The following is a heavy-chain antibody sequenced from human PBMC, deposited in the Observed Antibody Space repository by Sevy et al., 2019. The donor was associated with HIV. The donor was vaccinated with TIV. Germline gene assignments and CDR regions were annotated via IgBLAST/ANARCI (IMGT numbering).Heavy chain of an antibody. V-gene: IGHV3-30*03. J-gene: IGHJ6*02. CDR3: ARGTDFWSGYPPTGYYYYYGMDV. Sequence: VGSLRLSCAASGFTFSSYGMHWVRQAPGKGLEWVAVISYDGSNKYYADSVKGRFTISRDNSKNTLYLQMNSLRAEDTAVYYCARGTDFWSGYPPTGYYYYYGMDVWGQGTTVTVSS. CDR2: ISYDGSNK. D-gene: IGHD3-3*01. CDR1: GFTFSSYG.